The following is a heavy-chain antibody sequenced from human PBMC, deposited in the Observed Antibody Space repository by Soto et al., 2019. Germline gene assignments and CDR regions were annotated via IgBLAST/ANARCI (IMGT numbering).Heavy chain of an antibody. CDR3: AGTCGGGDCYFDLDY. J-gene: IGHJ4*02. Sequence: EASVKVSCKASGYTFTSYAMHWVRQAPGQRLEWIGWINAGSGNTKYSQKFQGRVTITRDTSASTAYMKLSSLRSEDTAVYYCAGTCGGGDCYFDLDYWDQGTRVTVSS. CDR2: INAGSGNT. CDR1: GYTFTSYA. D-gene: IGHD2-21*02. V-gene: IGHV1-3*01.